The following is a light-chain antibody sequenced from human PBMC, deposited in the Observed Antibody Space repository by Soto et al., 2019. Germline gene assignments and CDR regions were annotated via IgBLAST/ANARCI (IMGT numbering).Light chain of an antibody. CDR3: GAWDSSLSAYV. CDR1: SSNIGSNF. Sequence: QSVLTQPPSVSAAPGQKVTISCSGSSSNIGSNFVSWYQHLPGTAPKLLIYDNNKRPSGILDRFSGSKSGTSATLGITGLQTGDEADYYCGAWDSSLSAYVFGAGTKLTVL. CDR2: DNN. V-gene: IGLV1-51*01. J-gene: IGLJ1*01.